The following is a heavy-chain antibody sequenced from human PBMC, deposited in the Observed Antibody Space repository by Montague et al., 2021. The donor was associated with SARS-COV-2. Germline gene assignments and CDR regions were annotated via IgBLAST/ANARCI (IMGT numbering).Heavy chain of an antibody. Sequence: SETLSLTSTVSGGSVSSGSYYWSWIREPPGKGLEWIGYIYYSGSTNYXPSLKSRVTISVDTPKNQFSLKLSSVTAADTAVYYCARDPWHITIFGVVTRYGMDVWGQGTTVTVSS. CDR3: ARDPWHITIFGVVTRYGMDV. V-gene: IGHV4-61*01. CDR1: GGSVSSGSYY. CDR2: IYYSGST. J-gene: IGHJ6*02. D-gene: IGHD3-3*01.